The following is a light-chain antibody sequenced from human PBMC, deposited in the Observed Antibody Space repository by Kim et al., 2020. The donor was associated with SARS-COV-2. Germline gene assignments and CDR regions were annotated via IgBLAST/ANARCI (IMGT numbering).Light chain of an antibody. V-gene: IGKV2-28*01. CDR1: QSLLHSNGYNY. J-gene: IGKJ4*01. CDR3: MQGRQAPVT. CDR2: LGS. Sequence: DIVMTQSPLSLPVTPGEPASISCRSSQSLLHSNGYNYLDWYLQKPGQSPQLLIYLGSNRASGVPDRFSGSGSGTDFTLKISRVEAEDVGVYYCMQGRQAPVTFGGGTKLEI.